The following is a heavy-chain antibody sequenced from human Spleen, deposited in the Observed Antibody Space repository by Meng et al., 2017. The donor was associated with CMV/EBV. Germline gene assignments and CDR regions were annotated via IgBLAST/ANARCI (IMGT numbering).Heavy chain of an antibody. CDR2: ISSSGDST. CDR1: GFTFTTYA. Sequence: GGSLRLSCAASGFTFTTYAMTWVRQAPGKGLEWVSVISSSGDSTYYAVSVKGRFTISRDNAKNMLYLQMSSLRAEDTGVYHCVRISWYFDFWGRGTQVTVSS. V-gene: IGHV3-23*01. J-gene: IGHJ2*01. CDR3: VRISWYFDF. D-gene: IGHD2-15*01.